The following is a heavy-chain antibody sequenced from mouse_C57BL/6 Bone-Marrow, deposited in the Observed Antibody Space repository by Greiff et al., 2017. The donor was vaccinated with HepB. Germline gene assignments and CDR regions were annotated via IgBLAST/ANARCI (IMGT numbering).Heavy chain of an antibody. D-gene: IGHD1-1*01. CDR1: GFTFSSYA. CDR3: AREWRIYYYGSSYYFDY. V-gene: IGHV5-4*01. Sequence: EVKLVESGGGLVKPGGSLKLSCAASGFTFSSYAMSWVRQTPEKRLEWVATISDGGSYTYYPDNVKGRFTISRDNAKNNLYLQMSHLKSEDTAMYYCAREWRIYYYGSSYYFDYWGQGTTLTVSS. J-gene: IGHJ2*01. CDR2: ISDGGSYT.